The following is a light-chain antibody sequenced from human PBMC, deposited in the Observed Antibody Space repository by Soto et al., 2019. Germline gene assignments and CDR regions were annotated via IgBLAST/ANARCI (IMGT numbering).Light chain of an antibody. V-gene: IGLV2-14*01. CDR1: SSDIGGYKY. CDR2: EVS. J-gene: IGLJ3*02. CDR3: SSYKPTNWA. Sequence: QSALTQPASVYGSPGQAITISCTGTSSDIGGYKYVSWYQQYPGKAPQLIIYEVSNRPSGVSNRFSGSKSGNTASLTISGRQVEDEADYYCSSYKPTNWAFGGGAKLTVL.